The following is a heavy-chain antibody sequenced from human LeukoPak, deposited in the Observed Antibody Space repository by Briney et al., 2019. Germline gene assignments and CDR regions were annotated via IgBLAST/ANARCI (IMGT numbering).Heavy chain of an antibody. J-gene: IGHJ4*02. D-gene: IGHD4-11*01. CDR2: MNQDGSQK. V-gene: IGHV3-7*01. Sequence: SGGSLRLSCAASGFTFSDYWMSWVRQAPGKGLEWVANMNQDGSQKYYVDSVKGRFTISRDNTKNSLYLQMNSLRAEDTAVYYCARVTPAVGPDYWGQGTLVTVSS. CDR3: ARVTPAVGPDY. CDR1: GFTFSDYW.